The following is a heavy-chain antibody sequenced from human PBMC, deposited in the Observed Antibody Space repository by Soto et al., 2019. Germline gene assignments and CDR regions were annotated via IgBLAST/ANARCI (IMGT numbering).Heavy chain of an antibody. V-gene: IGHV4-30-2*01. Sequence: QLQLQESGSGLVKPSQTLSLTCAVSGGSISSGGYSWSWIRQPPGKGLEWIGYIYHSGSTYYNPSLKSRVTISVDRSKNQXSLXXXXXXXXXXXVYYCARTPTPWGQGTLVTVSS. CDR1: GGSISSGGYS. J-gene: IGHJ5*02. D-gene: IGHD3-10*01. CDR2: IYHSGST. CDR3: ARTPTP.